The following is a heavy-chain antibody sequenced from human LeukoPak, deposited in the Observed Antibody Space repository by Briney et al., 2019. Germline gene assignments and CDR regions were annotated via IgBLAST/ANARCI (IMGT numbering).Heavy chain of an antibody. V-gene: IGHV3-9*01. Sequence: PGGSLRLSCAASGFTFSVYAMHWVRQAPGKGLEWVSGISWNSGSIGYADSVKGRFTISRDNAKNSLYLQMNSLRAEDTALYYCAKGNRYYYYYGMDVWGQGTTVTVSS. CDR2: ISWNSGSI. J-gene: IGHJ6*02. CDR3: AKGNRYYYYYGMDV. CDR1: GFTFSVYA.